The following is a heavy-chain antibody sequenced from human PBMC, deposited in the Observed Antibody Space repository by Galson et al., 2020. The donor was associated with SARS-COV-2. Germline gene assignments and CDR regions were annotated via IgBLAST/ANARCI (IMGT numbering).Heavy chain of an antibody. J-gene: IGHJ6*02. CDR1: GDSVSSNSAA. CDR2: TYYRSKWSS. V-gene: IGHV6-1*01. CDR3: ARSPGVTVARTMDV. D-gene: IGHD6-19*01. Sequence: SQTLSLTCAISGDSVSSNSAAWNWLSQSPSRGLEWLGRTYYRSKWSSDYAVSVKSRISIKPDTSKNQFSLQLNSVTHEDTSVYYCARSPGVTVARTMDVWGQGTTVTVSS.